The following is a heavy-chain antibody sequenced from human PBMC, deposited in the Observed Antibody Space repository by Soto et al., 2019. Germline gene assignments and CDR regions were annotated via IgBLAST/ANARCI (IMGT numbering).Heavy chain of an antibody. CDR2: ISSGSDTI. CDR1: GFTFSDYG. CDR3: ARVSKTWEDDY. J-gene: IGHJ4*01. D-gene: IGHD1-26*01. Sequence: EVQLVESGGGLVQPGGSLRLSCSVSGFTFSDYGVNWVRQAPGKGLEWISYISSGSDTIYYAESVQGRFTISRDDAKNSLFLQMNNLRNEDTAVYYCARVSKTWEDDYWVHGTPVTVSS. V-gene: IGHV3-48*02.